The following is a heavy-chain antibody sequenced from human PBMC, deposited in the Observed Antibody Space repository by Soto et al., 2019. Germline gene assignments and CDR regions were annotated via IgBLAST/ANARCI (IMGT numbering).Heavy chain of an antibody. J-gene: IGHJ3*02. CDR1: GFIFSSYG. V-gene: IGHV3-30*18. Sequence: TGGSLRLSCAASGFIFSSYGIHWVRQAPGKGLEWVAVISYDGSHKDYADSVKGRFTISRDNSENMLYLQMNSLRADDMAVYYCAKKGYGSGRADAFDIWGQGTMVTVSS. CDR3: AKKGYGSGRADAFDI. CDR2: ISYDGSHK. D-gene: IGHD6-19*01.